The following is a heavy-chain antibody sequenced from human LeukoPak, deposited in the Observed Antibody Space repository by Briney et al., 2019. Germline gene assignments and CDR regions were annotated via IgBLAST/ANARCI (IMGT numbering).Heavy chain of an antibody. CDR1: GTTFSRSA. Sequence: SVKVSCKASGTTFSRSAISWVRQAPGQGPEWMGGVIPVLGTTNYAQKFQDRVSITTDESTSTAYMEVSSLRSVDTAVYYCARDDGSATLGFDSWGQGTLVTVSS. J-gene: IGHJ4*02. V-gene: IGHV1-69*05. CDR3: ARDDGSATLGFDS. D-gene: IGHD1-26*01. CDR2: VIPVLGTT.